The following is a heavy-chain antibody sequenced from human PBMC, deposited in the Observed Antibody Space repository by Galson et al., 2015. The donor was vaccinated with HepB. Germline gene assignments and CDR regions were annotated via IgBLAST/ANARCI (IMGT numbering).Heavy chain of an antibody. CDR2: IYYSGST. D-gene: IGHD3-22*01. V-gene: IGHV4-31*03. CDR3: ARVDVVYYDSSGWAFKSFDY. CDR1: GGSISSGGYY. Sequence: TLSLTCTVSGGSISSGGYYWSWIRQHPGKGLEWIGYIYYSGSTYYNPSLKSRVTISVDTSKNQFSLKLSSVTAADKAVYYCARVDVVYYDSSGWAFKSFDYWGQGTLVTVSS. J-gene: IGHJ4*02.